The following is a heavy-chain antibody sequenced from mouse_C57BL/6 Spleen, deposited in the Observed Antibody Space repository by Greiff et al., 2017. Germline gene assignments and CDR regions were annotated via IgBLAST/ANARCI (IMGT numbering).Heavy chain of an antibody. V-gene: IGHV1-18*01. Sequence: EVQLQQSGPELVKPGASVKIPCKASGYTFTDYNMDWVKQSHGKSLEWIGDINPNNGGTIYNQKFKGKATLTVDKSSSTAYMELRSLTSEDTAVYYCARTGQAPFSWFAYWGQGTLVTVSA. CDR1: GYTFTDYN. CDR3: ARTGQAPFSWFAY. J-gene: IGHJ3*01. D-gene: IGHD3-2*02. CDR2: INPNNGGT.